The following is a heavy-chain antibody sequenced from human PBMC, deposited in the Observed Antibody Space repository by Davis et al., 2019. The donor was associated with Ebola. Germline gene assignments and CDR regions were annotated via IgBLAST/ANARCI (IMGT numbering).Heavy chain of an antibody. CDR3: AKDLLYSSSSGNI. J-gene: IGHJ3*02. D-gene: IGHD6-6*01. Sequence: PGGSLRLSCAASGFTFSSYAMHWVRQAPGKGLEWVSAISGSGGSTYYADSVKGRFTISRDNSKNTLYLQMNSLRAEDTAVYYCAKDLLYSSSSGNIWGQGTMVTVSS. CDR1: GFTFSSYA. CDR2: ISGSGGST. V-gene: IGHV3-23*01.